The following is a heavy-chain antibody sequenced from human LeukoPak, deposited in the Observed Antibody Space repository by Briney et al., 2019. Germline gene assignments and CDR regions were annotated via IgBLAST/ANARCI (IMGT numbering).Heavy chain of an antibody. V-gene: IGHV1-18*04. CDR1: GYTFTSYG. D-gene: IGHD2-2*01. CDR3: ARVGDIVVVPAAMPDY. Sequence: ASVTVSFKASGYTFTSYGISWVRQAPGQGLEWMGWISAYNGNTNYAQKLQGRVTMTTDTSTSTAYMELRSLRSDDTAVYYCARVGDIVVVPAAMPDYWGQGTLVTVSS. J-gene: IGHJ4*02. CDR2: ISAYNGNT.